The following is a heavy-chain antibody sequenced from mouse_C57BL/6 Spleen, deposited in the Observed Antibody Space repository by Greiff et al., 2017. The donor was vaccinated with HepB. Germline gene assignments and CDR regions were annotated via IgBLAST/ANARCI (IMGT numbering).Heavy chain of an antibody. V-gene: IGHV1-64*01. CDR3: AIRVYDYDVLYAMDY. Sequence: QVQLQQPGAELVKPGASVKLSCKASGYTFTSYWMHWVKQRPGQGLEWIGMIHPNSGSTNYNEKFKSKAKLTVDKSSSTAYMQLSSLTSEDSAVYYCAIRVYDYDVLYAMDYWGQGTSVTVSS. J-gene: IGHJ4*01. CDR1: GYTFTSYW. D-gene: IGHD2-4*01. CDR2: IHPNSGST.